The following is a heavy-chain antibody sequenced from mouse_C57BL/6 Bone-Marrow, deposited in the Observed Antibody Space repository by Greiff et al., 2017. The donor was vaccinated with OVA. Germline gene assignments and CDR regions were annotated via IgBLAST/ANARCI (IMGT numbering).Heavy chain of an antibody. J-gene: IGHJ4*01. CDR2: IDPSDSYT. V-gene: IGHV1-69*01. CDR3: ARGERRGIDAMDY. CDR1: GYTFTSYW. Sequence: QVQLQQPGAELVMPGASVKLSCKASGYTFTSYWMHWVKQRPGQGLEWIGEIDPSDSYTNYNQKFMGKSTLTVDKSSSTAYMQLSSLTSEDSAGYYCARGERRGIDAMDYWGQGTSVTVSS.